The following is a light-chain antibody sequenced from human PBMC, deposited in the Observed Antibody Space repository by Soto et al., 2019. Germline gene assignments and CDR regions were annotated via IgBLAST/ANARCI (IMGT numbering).Light chain of an antibody. CDR1: SSDVGGYNY. CDR2: EVS. J-gene: IGLJ1*01. CDR3: CSYADNYSYV. V-gene: IGLV2-14*01. Sequence: QSVLTQPASVSGSPGQSITISCTGTSSDVGGYNYVSWYQQQSGKAPKLMIHEVSNRPSGVSNRFSGSKSGNTASLTISGLQAEDEADYYCCSYADNYSYVFGTGTKVTVL.